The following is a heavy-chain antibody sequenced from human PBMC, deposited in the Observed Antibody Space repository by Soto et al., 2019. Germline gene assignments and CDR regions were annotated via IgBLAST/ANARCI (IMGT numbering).Heavy chain of an antibody. CDR2: IYYSGST. Sequence: XGTLSLTCTVSGGSISSSSYYWGWIRQPPGKGLEWIGYIYYSGSTNYNPSLKSRVTISVDTSKNQFSLKLSSVTAADTAVYYCARDYDSSGNFDYWGQGTLVTVSS. V-gene: IGHV4-61*01. D-gene: IGHD3-22*01. J-gene: IGHJ4*02. CDR3: ARDYDSSGNFDY. CDR1: GGSISSSSYY.